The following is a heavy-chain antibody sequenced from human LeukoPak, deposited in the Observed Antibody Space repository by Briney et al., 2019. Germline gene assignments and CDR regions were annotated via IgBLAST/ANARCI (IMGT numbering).Heavy chain of an antibody. D-gene: IGHD6-19*01. V-gene: IGHV4-34*01. J-gene: IGHJ4*02. Sequence: SETLSLTCAVYGGSFSGYYWSWIRQPPGKGLEWIGEINHSGSTNYNPSLKSRVTISVDTSKNQFSLKLSSVTAADTAVYYCARAGRQWLVYFDYWGQGTLVTVSS. CDR1: GGSFSGYY. CDR2: INHSGST. CDR3: ARAGRQWLVYFDY.